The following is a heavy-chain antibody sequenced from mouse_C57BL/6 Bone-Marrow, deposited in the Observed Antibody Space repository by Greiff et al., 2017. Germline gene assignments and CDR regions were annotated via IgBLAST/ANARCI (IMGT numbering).Heavy chain of an antibody. D-gene: IGHD1-1*01. J-gene: IGHJ3*01. Sequence: DVQLQESGAELVRPGASVKLSCTASGFNIKDDYMHWVKQRPEQGLEWIGWIDPENGDTEYASKFQGKATITADTSSNTAYLQLSSLTSEDTAVYYCTNSRITTVDGGQGTLVTVSA. CDR2: IDPENGDT. CDR3: TNSRITTVD. V-gene: IGHV14-4*01. CDR1: GFNIKDDY.